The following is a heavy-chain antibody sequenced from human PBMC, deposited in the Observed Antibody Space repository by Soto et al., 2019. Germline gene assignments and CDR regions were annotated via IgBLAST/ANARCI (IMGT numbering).Heavy chain of an antibody. CDR3: ATSAGRDARSCY. CDR2: IKQDGSDK. Sequence: PGGSLRLSCAASGFTFITYWMSWVRQAPGKGLEWVANIKQDGSDKYYVDSVKGRFTISRDNAKNSLFLQMNSLRAEDTAVYYCATSAGRDARSCYWGQGTLVTVS. J-gene: IGHJ4*02. V-gene: IGHV3-7*05. CDR1: GFTFITYW. D-gene: IGHD2-15*01.